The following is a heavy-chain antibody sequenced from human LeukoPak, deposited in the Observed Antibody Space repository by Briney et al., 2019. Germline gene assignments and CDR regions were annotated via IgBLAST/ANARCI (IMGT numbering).Heavy chain of an antibody. D-gene: IGHD3-10*01. V-gene: IGHV1-2*02. CDR2: INPNSGGT. J-gene: IGHJ5*02. CDR1: GYTFTGYY. CDR3: ARDALWFGELLHYNWFDP. Sequence: ASVKVSCKASGYTFTGYYMHWVRQAPGQGLEWMGWINPNSGGTNYAQKFQGRVTMTRDTSISTAYMELSRLRSDDTAVYYCARDALWFGELLHYNWFDPWGQGTLVTVSS.